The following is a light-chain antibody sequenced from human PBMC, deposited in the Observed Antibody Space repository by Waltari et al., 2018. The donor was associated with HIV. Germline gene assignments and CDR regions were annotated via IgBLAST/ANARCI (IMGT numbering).Light chain of an antibody. Sequence: DIQMTQSPSTLSASVGDRVTITCRATQSVRTSLAWYQQKHGRSPKLLIYKASTFETEVPSRFSGSGSGTEFNLTISGLLSVDFATYYCQQYEGDTRTFGQGTTVELK. CDR2: KAS. J-gene: IGKJ1*01. CDR3: QQYEGDTRT. CDR1: QSVRTS. V-gene: IGKV1-5*03.